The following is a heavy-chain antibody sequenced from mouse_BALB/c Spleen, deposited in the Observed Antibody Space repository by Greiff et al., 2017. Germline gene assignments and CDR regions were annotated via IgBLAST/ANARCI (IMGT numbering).Heavy chain of an antibody. J-gene: IGHJ1*01. V-gene: IGHV2-9*02. CDR1: GFSLTSYG. D-gene: IGHD2-10*01. CDR2: IWAGGST. CDR3: ARDSGLLWSYWYFDV. Sequence: VQGVESGPGLVAPSQSLSITCTVSGFSLTSYGVHWVRQPPGKGLEWLGVIWAGGSTNYNSALMSRLSISKNNSKSQVFLKMNSLQTDDTAMYYCARDSGLLWSYWYFDVWGAGTTVTVSS.